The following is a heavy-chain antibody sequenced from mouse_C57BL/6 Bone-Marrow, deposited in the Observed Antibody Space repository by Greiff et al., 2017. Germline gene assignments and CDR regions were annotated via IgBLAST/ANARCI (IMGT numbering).Heavy chain of an antibody. CDR2: IHPNRGST. J-gene: IGHJ3*01. CDR3: ARRFAY. Sequence: QVQLKQPGAELVKPGASVKLSCKASGYTFTSYWMHWVKQRPGQGLEWIGMIHPNRGSTNYNEKFKSKATLTVDKSSSTAYMQLSSLTSEDSAVYYCARRFAYWGQGTLVTVSA. CDR1: GYTFTSYW. V-gene: IGHV1-64*01.